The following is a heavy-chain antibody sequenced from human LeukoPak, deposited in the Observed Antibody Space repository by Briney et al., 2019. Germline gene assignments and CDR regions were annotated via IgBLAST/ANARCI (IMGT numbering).Heavy chain of an antibody. V-gene: IGHV3-21*04. D-gene: IGHD2-15*01. J-gene: IGHJ4*02. Sequence: GRSLRLSCAASGFTFSSYSMTWVRQSPGKGLEWISFIGPSSNGIKYADSMKGRFTISRDNAKNSLYLQMNNLGAEDTAVYYCARVEWVAATQNYYFDYWGQGTLVTVSS. CDR1: GFTFSSYS. CDR3: ARVEWVAATQNYYFDY. CDR2: IGPSSNGI.